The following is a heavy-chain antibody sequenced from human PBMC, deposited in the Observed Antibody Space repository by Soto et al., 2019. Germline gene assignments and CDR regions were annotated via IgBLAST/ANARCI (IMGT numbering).Heavy chain of an antibody. J-gene: IGHJ3*02. CDR3: ARSGLVVVTPMGAFDI. D-gene: IGHD2-21*02. CDR2: IIPIFGTA. V-gene: IGHV1-69*06. Sequence: SVKVSCKASGGTFSSYAISWVRQAPGQGLEWMGGIIPIFGTANYAQKFQGRVTITADKSTSTAYMELSSLRSEDTAVYYCARSGLVVVTPMGAFDIWGQGTMVTVSS. CDR1: GGTFSSYA.